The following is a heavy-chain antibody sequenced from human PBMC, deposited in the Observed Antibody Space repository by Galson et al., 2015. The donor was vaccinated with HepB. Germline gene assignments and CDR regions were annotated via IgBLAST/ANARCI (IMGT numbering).Heavy chain of an antibody. CDR1: GFTFSSYW. D-gene: IGHD5-24*01. CDR3: ARSSQTRYGYINFDY. CDR2: INSDGSST. V-gene: IGHV3-74*01. J-gene: IGHJ4*02. Sequence: SLRLSCAASGFTFSSYWMHWVRQVPGKGLAWVSRINSDGSSTSYADSVKGRFTISRDNAQNTLYLQRNSLRAEDTAVYYCARSSQTRYGYINFDYWGQGTLVTVSP.